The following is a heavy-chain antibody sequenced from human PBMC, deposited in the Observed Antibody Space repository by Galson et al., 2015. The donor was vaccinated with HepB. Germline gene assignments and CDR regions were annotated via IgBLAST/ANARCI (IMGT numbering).Heavy chain of an antibody. Sequence: SVKVSCKASGYTFTSYYMHWVRQAPGQGLEWMGIINPSGGSTSYAQKFQGRVTMTRDTPTSTVYMELSSLRSEDAAAYYCARGNYYGSGGPSNRIDYWGQGTRVTVSS. J-gene: IGHJ4*02. V-gene: IGHV1-46*03. CDR1: GYTFTSYY. CDR2: INPSGGST. D-gene: IGHD3-10*01. CDR3: ARGNYYGSGGPSNRIDY.